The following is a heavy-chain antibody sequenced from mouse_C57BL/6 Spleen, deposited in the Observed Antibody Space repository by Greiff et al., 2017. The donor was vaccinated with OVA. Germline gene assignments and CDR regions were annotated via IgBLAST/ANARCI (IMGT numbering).Heavy chain of an antibody. CDR2: IYPRSGNT. Sequence: ESGAELARPGASVKLSCKASGYTFTSYGISWVKQRTGQGLEWIGEIYPRSGNTYYNEKFKGKATLTADKSSSTAYMELRSLTSEDSAVYFCARRTTGYAMDYWGQGTSVTVSS. CDR3: ARRTTGYAMDY. CDR1: GYTFTSYG. V-gene: IGHV1-81*01. J-gene: IGHJ4*01. D-gene: IGHD1-1*01.